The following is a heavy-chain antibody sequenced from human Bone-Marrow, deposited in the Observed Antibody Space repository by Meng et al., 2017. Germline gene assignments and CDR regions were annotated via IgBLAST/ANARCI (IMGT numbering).Heavy chain of an antibody. J-gene: IGHJ3*02. Sequence: SETLSLTCTVSGGSVSSGSYYWSWIRQPPGKGLEWIGYIYYSGSTNYNPSLKSRVTTSVDTSKNQFSLKLSSVTAADTAVYYCARDAPYYDFWSGYYCRFCRAFDIWGQGTMVTVSS. CDR1: GGSVSSGSYY. CDR2: IYYSGST. D-gene: IGHD3-3*01. V-gene: IGHV4-61*01. CDR3: ARDAPYYDFWSGYYCRFCRAFDI.